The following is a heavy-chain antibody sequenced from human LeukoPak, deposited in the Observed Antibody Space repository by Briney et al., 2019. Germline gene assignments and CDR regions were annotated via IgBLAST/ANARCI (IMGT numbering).Heavy chain of an antibody. J-gene: IGHJ4*02. CDR1: EFTFTSYE. V-gene: IGHV3-48*03. Sequence: PGGSLRLSCAASEFTFTSYEMNWVRQAPGKGLEWVSYISSSGSTIYYADSVKGRFTISRDNAKNSLYLQMNSLRAEDTAVYYCARARAIVVVPAAYFDYWGQGTLVTVSS. D-gene: IGHD2-2*01. CDR2: ISSSGSTI. CDR3: ARARAIVVVPAAYFDY.